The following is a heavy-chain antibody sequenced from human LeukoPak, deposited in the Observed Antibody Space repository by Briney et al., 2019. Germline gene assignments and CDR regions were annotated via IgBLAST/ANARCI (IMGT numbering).Heavy chain of an antibody. Sequence: GGSLRLSCAASGFTLSSYWMSWVRQAPGKGLEWVANIKQDGSEKYYVDSVKGRFTISRDNAKNSLFLQMNSLRAEDTAVYYCARGLYVGKWGQGTLVTVSS. V-gene: IGHV3-7*01. CDR3: ARGLYVGK. CDR1: GFTLSSYW. J-gene: IGHJ4*02. CDR2: IKQDGSEK. D-gene: IGHD3-16*01.